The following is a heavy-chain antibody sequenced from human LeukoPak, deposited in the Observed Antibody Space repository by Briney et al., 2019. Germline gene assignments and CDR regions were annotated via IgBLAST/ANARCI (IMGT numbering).Heavy chain of an antibody. CDR3: VKESSYALPDY. D-gene: IGHD6-6*01. V-gene: IGHV3-64D*06. CDR1: GFTFSSYA. CDR2: ISSNGGST. J-gene: IGHJ4*02. Sequence: GGSLRLSCSASGFTFSSYAMHWVRQAQGKGLEYVSAISSNGGSTYYADSVKGRFTISRDNSKNTLYLQMSSLRAEDTAVYYCVKESSYALPDYWGQGTLVTVSS.